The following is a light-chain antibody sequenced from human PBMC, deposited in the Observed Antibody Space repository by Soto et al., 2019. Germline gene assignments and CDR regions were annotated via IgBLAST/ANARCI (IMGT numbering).Light chain of an antibody. V-gene: IGKV3-15*01. J-gene: IGKJ1*01. Sequence: EIVMTQSPATLSVSPGERGTLSCRASQSVSNNLAWYQQKPGQAPRLLIYDASTRATGIPARFSGSGSGTDFTLTISSLEPEDFAVYYCQQRTNWPPWTFGQGTKVDIK. CDR3: QQRTNWPPWT. CDR1: QSVSNN. CDR2: DAS.